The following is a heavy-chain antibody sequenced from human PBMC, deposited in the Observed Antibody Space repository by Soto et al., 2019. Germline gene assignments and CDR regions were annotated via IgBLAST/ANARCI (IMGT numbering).Heavy chain of an antibody. V-gene: IGHV4-59*08. J-gene: IGHJ4*02. D-gene: IGHD3-10*01. Sequence: PSETLSLTCTVSGGSFSSYYWSWVRQPPGKGLEWIGYIYYSGSTNYNPSLKSRVTISVDTSKNQFSLKLSSVTAADTAVYYCARNKNYYGSGSFVDYWGQGTLVTVSS. CDR3: ARNKNYYGSGSFVDY. CDR2: IYYSGST. CDR1: GGSFSSYY.